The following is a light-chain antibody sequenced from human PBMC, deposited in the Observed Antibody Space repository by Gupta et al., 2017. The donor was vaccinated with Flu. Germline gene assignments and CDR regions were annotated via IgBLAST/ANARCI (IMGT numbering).Light chain of an antibody. CDR2: DAS. V-gene: IGKV3-11*01. J-gene: IGKJ4*01. CDR1: ESVSSY. CDR3: QQRGNWPLT. Sequence: GERATLSCRASESVSSYLAWYQQRPGQAPRLRIYDASNRATGVPARFSGSGSRTDFTLTISNLEPEDFAVYYCQQRGNWPLTFGGGTKVEIK.